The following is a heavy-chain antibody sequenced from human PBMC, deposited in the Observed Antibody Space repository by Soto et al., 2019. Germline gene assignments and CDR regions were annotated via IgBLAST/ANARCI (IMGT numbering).Heavy chain of an antibody. CDR3: ARGITMYSSSWYVGLDY. CDR2: INHSGST. Sequence: PSETLSLTCAVYGGSFSGYYWSWIRQPPGKGLEWIGEINHSGSTNYNPSLKSRVTISVDTSKNQFSLELSSVTAADTAVYYCARGITMYSSSWYVGLDYWGQGTLVTVPQ. J-gene: IGHJ4*02. D-gene: IGHD6-13*01. V-gene: IGHV4-34*01. CDR1: GGSFSGYY.